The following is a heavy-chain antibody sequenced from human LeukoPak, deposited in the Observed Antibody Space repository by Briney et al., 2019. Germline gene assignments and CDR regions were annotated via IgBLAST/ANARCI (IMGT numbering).Heavy chain of an antibody. D-gene: IGHD2-21*02. Sequence: PGGSLRLSCAASGFTFDDYGMTWVRQAPGKGLEWVSGINWNGGNTGYADSVKGRFTISRDSAKNSLYLQMNSLRAEDTAVYYCARVLVVVTGNYMDVWGKGTTVTISS. J-gene: IGHJ6*03. CDR3: ARVLVVVTGNYMDV. V-gene: IGHV3-20*04. CDR1: GFTFDDYG. CDR2: INWNGGNT.